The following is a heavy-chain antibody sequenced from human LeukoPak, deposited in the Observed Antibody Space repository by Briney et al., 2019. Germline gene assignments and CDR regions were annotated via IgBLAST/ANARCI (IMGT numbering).Heavy chain of an antibody. CDR3: ARAHYASSNIKVPFDV. CDR2: IDPSAGST. Sequence: ASVKVSCKASGYTFTNYYMHWVRQAPGQGLEWMGVIDPSAGSTTYAQKFQGRVTMTRDTATSTVYMELSSLRSDDTAVYYCARAHYASSNIKVPFDVWGRGTTVTVSS. V-gene: IGHV1-46*01. CDR1: GYTFTNYY. D-gene: IGHD3-22*01. J-gene: IGHJ6*04.